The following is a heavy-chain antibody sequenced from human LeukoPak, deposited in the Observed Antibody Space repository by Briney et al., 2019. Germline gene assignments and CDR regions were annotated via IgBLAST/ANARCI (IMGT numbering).Heavy chain of an antibody. Sequence: PGGSLRLSCAASGITVSANYMSWLRQAPGKGLEWVSVIYSGGSTYYADSVKGRFTISRDSSKNTLYLQMNSLRAEDTAVYHCASWVVPYVGGSKNDAFAIWGQGTKVTVSS. CDR3: ASWVVPYVGGSKNDAFAI. D-gene: IGHD6-6*01. CDR2: IYSGGST. V-gene: IGHV3-66*01. CDR1: GITVSANY. J-gene: IGHJ3*02.